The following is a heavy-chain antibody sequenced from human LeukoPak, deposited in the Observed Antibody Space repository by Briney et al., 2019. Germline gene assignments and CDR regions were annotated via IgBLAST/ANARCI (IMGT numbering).Heavy chain of an antibody. CDR2: INQDGSQT. CDR3: ATDGRSGRHDFDY. V-gene: IGHV3-7*01. Sequence: GGSLRLSCAASGFTFSSYWMSWVRQAPGKGLEWVANINQDGSQTYYEDSVKGRFTISRDNAKNSMYLQMNSLRADDTAVYFCATDGRSGRHDFDYWGQGTLVTVSS. J-gene: IGHJ4*02. D-gene: IGHD3-10*01. CDR1: GFTFSSYW.